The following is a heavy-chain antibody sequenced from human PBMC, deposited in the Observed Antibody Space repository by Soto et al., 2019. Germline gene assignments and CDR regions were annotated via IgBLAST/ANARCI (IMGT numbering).Heavy chain of an antibody. CDR1: GFMFSGYA. V-gene: IGHV3-23*01. CDR3: VKDLAASGWFDP. CDR2: VSNSGTST. J-gene: IGHJ5*02. Sequence: EVQLLESGGGLAQPGESLTLSCAASGFMFSGYAMSWVRQAPGKGLEWVSAVSNSGTSTSYADSVKGRFTSSRDNCKNTLYLQMSSLRAEDTALYYCVKDLAASGWFDPWGQGTLVIVSS. D-gene: IGHD2-15*01.